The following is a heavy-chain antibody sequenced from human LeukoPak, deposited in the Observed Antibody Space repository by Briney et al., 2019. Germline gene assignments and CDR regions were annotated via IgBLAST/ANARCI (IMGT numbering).Heavy chain of an antibody. J-gene: IGHJ4*02. Sequence: ESLKISCKGSGYSFTSYWIGWVRQAPGKGLEWVSAISDNGGRTFYADSVRGRFTISRDNSRNTLFLQMNSLRADDTAVYYCAKDSYDTSIWGQGTLVTVSS. D-gene: IGHD3-22*01. CDR3: AKDSYDTSI. CDR2: ISDNGGRT. CDR1: GYSFTSYW. V-gene: IGHV3-23*01.